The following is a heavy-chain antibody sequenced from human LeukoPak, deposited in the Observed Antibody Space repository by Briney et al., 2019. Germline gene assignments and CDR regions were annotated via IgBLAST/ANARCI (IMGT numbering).Heavy chain of an antibody. V-gene: IGHV3-48*01. D-gene: IGHD3-10*02. Sequence: PGGSLRLSCAASGLTFSSYSMNWVRQAPGKGLEWVSYISSSSSTIYYADSVKGRFTISRDNAKNSLYLQMNSLRAEDTAVCYCAELGITMIGGVWGKGTTVTISS. CDR2: ISSSSSTI. J-gene: IGHJ6*04. CDR1: GLTFSSYS. CDR3: AELGITMIGGV.